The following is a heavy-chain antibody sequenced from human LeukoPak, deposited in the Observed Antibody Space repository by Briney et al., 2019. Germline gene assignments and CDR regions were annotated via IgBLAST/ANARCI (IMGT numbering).Heavy chain of an antibody. CDR2: IYSGGST. J-gene: IGHJ4*02. CDR1: GFTVSSNY. V-gene: IGHV3-53*01. D-gene: IGHD6-13*01. CDR3: AREKAGTFDY. Sequence: GGYLRLSCAASGFTVSSNYMSWVRQAPGKGLEWVSVIYSGGSTYYADSVKGRFTISRDNSKNTLYLQMNSLRAEDTAVYYCAREKAGTFDYWGQGTLVTVSS.